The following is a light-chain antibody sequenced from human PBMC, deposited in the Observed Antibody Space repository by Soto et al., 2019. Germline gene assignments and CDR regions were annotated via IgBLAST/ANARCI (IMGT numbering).Light chain of an antibody. CDR3: QQYGTTPLT. J-gene: IGKJ4*01. CDR2: AAS. Sequence: EIVLTQSPGTLSLSPGERATLSCRASQSVSSSYIAWYQQKPGQAPRLLIYAASSRATGIPDRFSGSGSGTDFTLTLSRLEPEDFAVYYCQQYGTTPLTFGGGTRWISN. CDR1: QSVSSSY. V-gene: IGKV3-20*01.